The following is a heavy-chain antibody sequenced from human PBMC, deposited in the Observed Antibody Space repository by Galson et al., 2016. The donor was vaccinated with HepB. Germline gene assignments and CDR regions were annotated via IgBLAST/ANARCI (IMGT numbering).Heavy chain of an antibody. CDR3: TTDLGDYGDFLRS. CDR1: GFTFTKAW. V-gene: IGHV3-15*01. D-gene: IGHD4-17*01. CDR2: IKTKAKADGETT. Sequence: SLRLSCAASGFTFTKAWMSWVRQAPGKGPEWVGRIKTKAKADGETTDYPAPVKGRFVISRDDSKNTLNLYMSSLKPEDTAVYYCTTDLGDYGDFLRSWGQGTLVTVSS. J-gene: IGHJ5*02.